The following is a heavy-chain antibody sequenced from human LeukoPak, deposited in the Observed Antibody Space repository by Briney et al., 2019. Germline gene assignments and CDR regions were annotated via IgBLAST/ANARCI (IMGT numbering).Heavy chain of an antibody. D-gene: IGHD3-10*01. CDR3: ARNNADGEGRFGD. CDR1: GYNFRKYD. V-gene: IGHV7-4-1*02. J-gene: IGHJ4*02. CDR2: INTNTRIP. Sequence: ASVKVSCKASGYNFRKYDMNWVRQAPGQGLEWMGWINTNTRIPTYAQGFTGRFVFPLDTSVSTAYLQINSLKAEDTAVYYCARNNADGEGRFGDWGQGTLVTVSS.